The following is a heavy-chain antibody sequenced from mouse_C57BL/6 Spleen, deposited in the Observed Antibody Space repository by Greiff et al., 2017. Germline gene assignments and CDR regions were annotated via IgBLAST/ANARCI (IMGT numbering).Heavy chain of an antibody. CDR1: GFTFSDYG. D-gene: IGHD1-1*01. J-gene: IGHJ4*01. Sequence: VQLKESGGGLVKPGGSLNLSCAASGFTFSDYGMHWVRQAPEKGLEWVAYISSGSSTIYYADTVKGRFTISRDNAKNTLFLQMTSLRSEDTAMYYCSRRYYGTSYYAMDYWGQGTSVTVSS. V-gene: IGHV5-17*01. CDR2: ISSGSSTI. CDR3: SRRYYGTSYYAMDY.